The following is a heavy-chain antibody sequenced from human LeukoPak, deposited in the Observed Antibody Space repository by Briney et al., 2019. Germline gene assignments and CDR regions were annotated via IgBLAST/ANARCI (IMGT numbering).Heavy chain of an antibody. CDR2: IIPIFGTA. Sequence: SVKVSCKASGGTFSSYAISWVRQAPGQGLEWMGGIIPIFGTANYAQKFQGRVTITADKSTSTAYMELSSLRSEDTAVYYCARGAAELYYYDSSGYSIDYWGQGTLVTVSS. J-gene: IGHJ4*02. D-gene: IGHD3-22*01. CDR3: ARGAAELYYYDSSGYSIDY. CDR1: GGTFSSYA. V-gene: IGHV1-69*06.